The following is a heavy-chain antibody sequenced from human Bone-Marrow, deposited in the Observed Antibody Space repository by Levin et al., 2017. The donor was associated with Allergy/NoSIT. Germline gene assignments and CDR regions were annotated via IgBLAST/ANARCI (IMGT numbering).Heavy chain of an antibody. J-gene: IGHJ5*02. CDR3: ARGRGVEATDWFDP. V-gene: IGHV1-18*01. Sequence: ASVKVSCKGSGYPFSSYGISWVRQAPGQGLEWMGWISGYNGNTNYAQKLQGRVTMTTDTSATTAYMELRRLRSDDTAIYYCARGRGVEATDWFDPWGQGTLVTVSS. CDR2: ISGYNGNT. D-gene: IGHD5-12*01. CDR1: GYPFSSYG.